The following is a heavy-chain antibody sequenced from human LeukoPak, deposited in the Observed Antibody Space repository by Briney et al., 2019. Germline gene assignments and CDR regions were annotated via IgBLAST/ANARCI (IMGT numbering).Heavy chain of an antibody. Sequence: SVKVSCKASGRTFSSYAISWVRQAPGQGLEWMGRIIPIFGTANYAQKFQGRVTITTDESTSTAYMELSSLRSEDTAVYYCARPHSSSWYSLDFDYWGQGTLVTVSS. J-gene: IGHJ4*02. D-gene: IGHD6-13*01. CDR2: IIPIFGTA. CDR1: GRTFSSYA. V-gene: IGHV1-69*05. CDR3: ARPHSSSWYSLDFDY.